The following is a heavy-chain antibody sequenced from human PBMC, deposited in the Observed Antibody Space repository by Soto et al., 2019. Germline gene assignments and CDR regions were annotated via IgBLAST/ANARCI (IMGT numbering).Heavy chain of an antibody. Sequence: PGGSLRLSCAASGFTFSSYAMSRVRQAPGKGLEWVSAISGSGGSTYYADSVKGRFTISRDNSKNTLYLQMNSLRAEDTAVYYCAKDLGLGYYYGMDVWGQGTTVTVSS. CDR3: AKDLGLGYYYGMDV. CDR2: ISGSGGST. V-gene: IGHV3-23*01. J-gene: IGHJ6*02. CDR1: GFTFSSYA.